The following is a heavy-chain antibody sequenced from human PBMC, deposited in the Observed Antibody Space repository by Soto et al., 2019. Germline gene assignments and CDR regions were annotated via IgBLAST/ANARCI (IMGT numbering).Heavy chain of an antibody. J-gene: IGHJ4*02. CDR1: GLTFSSYE. D-gene: IGHD3-10*01. Sequence: GGSLRLSCAASGLTFSSYEMNWVRQAPGKGLEWVSYISSSGSTIYYADSVKGRFTISRDNAKNSLYLQMNSLRAEDTAVYYCAEGGLGSYSYWGQGTLVTVSS. CDR3: AEGGLGSYSY. V-gene: IGHV3-48*03. CDR2: ISSSGSTI.